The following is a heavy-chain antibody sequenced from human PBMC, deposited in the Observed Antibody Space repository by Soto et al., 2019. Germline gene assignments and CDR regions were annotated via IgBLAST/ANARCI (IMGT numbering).Heavy chain of an antibody. CDR2: IYYTGST. CDR3: AIQQVYYDLFTGYYLPTYYYGMDV. J-gene: IGHJ6*02. Sequence: SETLSLTCTVSGGSISSSSSYWGWIRQPPGKGLEWIGSIYYTGSTYYKLSLKSRVTIFVDTSENQFSLKLSSVTAVDTAVYYCAIQQVYYDLFTGYYLPTYYYGMDVWGQGTTVT. CDR1: GGSISSSSSY. D-gene: IGHD3-9*01. V-gene: IGHV4-39*01.